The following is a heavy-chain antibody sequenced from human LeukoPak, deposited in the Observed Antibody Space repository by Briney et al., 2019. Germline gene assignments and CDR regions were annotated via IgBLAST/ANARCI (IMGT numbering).Heavy chain of an antibody. Sequence: GGSLRLSCAASGFTISTYWMTWVRQAPGKGLGWVSNIKGDGSERNYVDSVKGRFTISRDNAKNSLYLQMNSLRVEDTALYYCVRQAGVSWGQGTLVTVSS. J-gene: IGHJ5*02. V-gene: IGHV3-7*01. CDR2: IKGDGSER. D-gene: IGHD6-19*01. CDR1: GFTISTYW. CDR3: VRQAGVS.